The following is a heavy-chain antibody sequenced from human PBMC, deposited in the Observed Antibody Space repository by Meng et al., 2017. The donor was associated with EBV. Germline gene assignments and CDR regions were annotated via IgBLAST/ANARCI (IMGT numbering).Heavy chain of an antibody. J-gene: IGHJ4*02. CDR3: ASESGRGYTPDY. CDR2: FLPRLGAP. CDR1: GGPFRYYA. Sequence: QVRLVYAAAEVKKPGSSVKVSCKTSGGPFRYYAISWVRQAPGQGLEWLGGFLPRLGAPNYAQKFHGRVKITADESTSTHYMDLSSLRSEDTAIYYCASESGRGYTPDYWGQGTLVTVSS. D-gene: IGHD3-10*01. V-gene: IGHV1-69*12.